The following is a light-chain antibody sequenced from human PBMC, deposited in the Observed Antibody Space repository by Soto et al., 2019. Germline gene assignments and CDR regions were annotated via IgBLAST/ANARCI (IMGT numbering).Light chain of an antibody. CDR3: QQYNSYAPT. Sequence: DIQMTQSPSTLSASVGDRVTITCRASQSISVWLAWYQQKAGKAPNLLIYKASMLESGVPSRFSGSGSEREFTLTISGLQPGDSATYYCQQYNSYAPTSGRGTKVEVK. J-gene: IGKJ1*01. V-gene: IGKV1-5*03. CDR1: QSISVW. CDR2: KAS.